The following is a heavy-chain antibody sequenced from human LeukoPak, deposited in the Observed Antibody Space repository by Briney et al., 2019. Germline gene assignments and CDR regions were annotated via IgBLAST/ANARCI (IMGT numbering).Heavy chain of an antibody. CDR1: GGSISSGGYS. V-gene: IGHV4-30-2*01. CDR3: ARYSSSWLTFDY. Sequence: SETLSLTCAVSGGSISSGGYSWSWIRQPPGKGLEWIGYIYHSGSTYYHPSLKSRVTISVDRSKNQFSLKLGSVTAADTAVYYCARYSSSWLTFDYWGQGTLVTVSS. D-gene: IGHD6-13*01. CDR2: IYHSGST. J-gene: IGHJ4*02.